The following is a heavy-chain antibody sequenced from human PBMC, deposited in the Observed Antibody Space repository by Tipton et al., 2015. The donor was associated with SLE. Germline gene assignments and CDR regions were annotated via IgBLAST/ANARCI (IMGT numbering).Heavy chain of an antibody. D-gene: IGHD2-2*01. CDR3: ARDVAPAAVPLFEY. Sequence: GLVKPSETLSLTCAVYGGSFSGYYWSWIRQPPGKGLEWIGEIYHSGITNYNPSLKSRVTMSVDTSKNQFSLKLSSVTAADTAVYYCARDVAPAAVPLFEYWGQGTLVTVSS. CDR2: IYHSGIT. V-gene: IGHV4-34*01. J-gene: IGHJ4*02. CDR1: GGSFSGYY.